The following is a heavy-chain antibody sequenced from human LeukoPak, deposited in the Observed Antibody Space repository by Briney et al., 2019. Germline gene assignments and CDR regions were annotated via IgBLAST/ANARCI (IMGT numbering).Heavy chain of an antibody. J-gene: IGHJ4*02. CDR3: ARRFSRSNAAIDY. CDR1: GYTFTSYA. CDR2: ISAYNGNT. D-gene: IGHD3-3*01. V-gene: IGHV1-18*01. Sequence: ASVKVSCKASGYTFTSYAKHWVRQAPGQRLEWMGWISAYNGNTNYAQKLQGRVTMTTDTSTSTAYMELRSLRSDDTAVYYCARRFSRSNAAIDYWGQGTLVTVSS.